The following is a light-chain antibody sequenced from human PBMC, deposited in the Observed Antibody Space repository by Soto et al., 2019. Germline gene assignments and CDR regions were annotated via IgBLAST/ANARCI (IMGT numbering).Light chain of an antibody. CDR1: SSNIGSNA. J-gene: IGLJ2*01. V-gene: IGLV1-44*01. CDR3: AAWDDSLNGDVV. CDR2: SNN. Sequence: QSLLTQPPSASGTPGQRVTISCSGSSSNIGSNAVNWYQQLPGTAPKLLIYSNNQRPSGVPDQFSGSKSGTSASLAISALQPEDEADYYCAAWDDSLNGDVVFGAGTKVTVL.